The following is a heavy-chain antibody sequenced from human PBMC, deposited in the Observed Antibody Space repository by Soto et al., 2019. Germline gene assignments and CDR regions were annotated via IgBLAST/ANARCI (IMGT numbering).Heavy chain of an antibody. J-gene: IGHJ6*02. CDR3: ARVRQLLWFGESLINYGMDV. V-gene: IGHV4-59*01. CDR2: IYYSGST. D-gene: IGHD3-10*01. CDR1: GGSTSSYY. Sequence: PSETLSLTCTVSGGSTSSYYWSWIRQPPGKGLEWIGYIYYSGSTNYNPSLKSRVTISVDTSKNQFSLKLSSVTAADTAVYYCARVRQLLWFGESLINYGMDVWGQGTTVTVSS.